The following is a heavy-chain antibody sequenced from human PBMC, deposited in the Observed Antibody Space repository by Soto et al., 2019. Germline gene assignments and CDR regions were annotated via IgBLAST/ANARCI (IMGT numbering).Heavy chain of an antibody. V-gene: IGHV1-69*02. CDR2: SIPIRGIA. J-gene: IGHJ4*02. Sequence: QVQLVQSGAEVKKPGSSVKVSCKASGGTFSSYTISWVRQAPAQGLDWMGRSIPIRGIANDAQKFQGSGTITADKSTSTAYMELSRLRSEDPAVYYCARVHDYIWGSYLYLYLDYWGQGNLVTVSS. CDR1: GGTFSSYT. D-gene: IGHD3-16*02. CDR3: ARVHDYIWGSYLYLYLDY.